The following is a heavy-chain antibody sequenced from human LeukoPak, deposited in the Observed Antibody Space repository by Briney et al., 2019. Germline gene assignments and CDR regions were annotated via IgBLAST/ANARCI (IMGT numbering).Heavy chain of an antibody. V-gene: IGHV1-2*02. J-gene: IGHJ4*01. D-gene: IGHD5-12*01. Sequence: ASVKVSCKASGYTFTGYYIHWVRQAPGQGLEWMGWINPNNGGTNYAQKFQGRVTMTRDTSISTAYMELNRLTSDDTAVYYCARDKYSGYETFCYWGQGTPVTVSS. CDR1: GYTFTGYY. CDR2: INPNNGGT. CDR3: ARDKYSGYETFCY.